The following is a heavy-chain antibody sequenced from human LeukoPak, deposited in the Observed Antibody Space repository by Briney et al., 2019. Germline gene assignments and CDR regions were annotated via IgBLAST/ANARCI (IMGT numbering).Heavy chain of an antibody. CDR3: AKEYSGYDFDC. V-gene: IGHV3-23*01. Sequence: GGSLRLSCVASGFTLRTYAMSWVRQAPGKGLERVSAISGSAGFTYYADAVRGRFTVSRDISTYTVFLQMDSLRAGDTAVYYCAKEYSGYDFDCWGQGTLVTVSS. J-gene: IGHJ4*01. CDR2: ISGSAGFT. CDR1: GFTLRTYA. D-gene: IGHD5-12*01.